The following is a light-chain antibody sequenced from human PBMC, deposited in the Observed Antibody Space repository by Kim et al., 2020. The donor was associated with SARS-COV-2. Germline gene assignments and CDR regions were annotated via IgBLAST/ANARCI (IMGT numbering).Light chain of an antibody. CDR3: AAWDDRLKSPV. CDR2: SNH. CDR1: SSNIGSNT. V-gene: IGLV1-44*01. J-gene: IGLJ2*01. Sequence: ELTQPPSASGSPGQTVTISCSGSSSNIGSNTVEWYLQFPGTPPKLLIFSNHQRPSGVPDRFSGSRSGTSASLAISGLQSEDEADYYCAAWDDRLKSPVFGGGTQLTVL.